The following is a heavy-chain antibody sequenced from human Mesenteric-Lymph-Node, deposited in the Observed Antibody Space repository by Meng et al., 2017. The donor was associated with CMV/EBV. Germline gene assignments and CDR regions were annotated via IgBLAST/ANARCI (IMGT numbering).Heavy chain of an antibody. V-gene: IGHV1-69*04. D-gene: IGHD2-15*01. J-gene: IGHJ5*02. CDR1: TFTSFD. CDR2: IIPILGIA. Sequence: TFTSFDIDWVRQAPGQGLEWMGRIIPILGIANYAQKFQGRVTITADKSTSTAYMELSSLRSEDTAVYYCARDPRYCSGGSCYSGFDPWGQGTLVTVSS. CDR3: ARDPRYCSGGSCYSGFDP.